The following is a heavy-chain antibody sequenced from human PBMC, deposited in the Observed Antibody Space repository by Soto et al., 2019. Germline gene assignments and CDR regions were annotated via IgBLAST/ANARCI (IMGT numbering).Heavy chain of an antibody. V-gene: IGHV3-23*01. CDR1: GFTFSSYA. Sequence: EVQLLESGGGLVQPGGSLRLSCAASGFTFSSYAMSWVRQAPGKGLEWVSAISGSGGSTYYADSVKGRFTISRDNSKNTLYLQKNSLRAEDTAVYDCAKANTGYSGYGPNVLAYYYYYMDVWGKGTTVTVSS. CDR2: ISGSGGST. CDR3: AKANTGYSGYGPNVLAYYYYYMDV. D-gene: IGHD5-12*01. J-gene: IGHJ6*03.